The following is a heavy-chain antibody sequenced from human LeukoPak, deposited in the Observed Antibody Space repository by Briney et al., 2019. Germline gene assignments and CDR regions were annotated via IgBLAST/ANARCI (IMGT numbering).Heavy chain of an antibody. CDR1: GFAVSSNY. CDR2: IYSGGST. CDR3: VGRYFDWLLN. J-gene: IGHJ4*02. D-gene: IGHD3-9*01. V-gene: IGHV3-66*01. Sequence: GGSLRLSCAASGFAVSSNYMSWVRQAPGKGLEWVSVIYSGGSTYYADSVKGRFTISRDNSKNTLYLQMNSLRAEDTAVYYCVGRYFDWLLNWGQGTLVTVSS.